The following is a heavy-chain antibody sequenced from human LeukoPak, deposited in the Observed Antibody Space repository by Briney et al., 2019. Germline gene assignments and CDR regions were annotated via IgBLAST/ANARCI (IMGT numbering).Heavy chain of an antibody. CDR3: AKYGEVPAAN. D-gene: IGHD2-2*01. Sequence: GGSLRLSCAASGFTFSSYAMSWVRQAPGKGLEWVSGISTTGGSTYYADSVKGRFTISRDNSKNTLYLQMNSLRAEDTAVYYCAKYGEVPAANWGQGTLVTVSS. V-gene: IGHV3-23*01. CDR1: GFTFSSYA. J-gene: IGHJ4*02. CDR2: ISTTGGST.